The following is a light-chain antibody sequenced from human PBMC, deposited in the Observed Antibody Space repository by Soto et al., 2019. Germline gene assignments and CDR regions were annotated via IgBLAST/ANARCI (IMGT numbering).Light chain of an antibody. CDR3: SSYAGSNNVV. CDR2: EVS. V-gene: IGLV2-8*01. CDR1: SSDVGGYNY. J-gene: IGLJ2*01. Sequence: QSALTQPPSASGSPGQSVTISCTGTSSDVGGYNYVSWYQQHPGKATKLMIYEVSKRPSGVPDRFSGSKSGNTASLTVSGLHAEDEADYYCSSYAGSNNVVFGGGTKLTVL.